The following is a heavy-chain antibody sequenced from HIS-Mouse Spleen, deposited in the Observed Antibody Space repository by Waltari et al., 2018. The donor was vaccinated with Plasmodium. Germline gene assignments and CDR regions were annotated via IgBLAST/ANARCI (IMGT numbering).Heavy chain of an antibody. CDR1: GFPFSSYS. CDR2: ISSSSSYI. D-gene: IGHD3-9*01. J-gene: IGHJ2*01. CDR3: AREDILTGYYNDYWYFDL. V-gene: IGHV3-21*01. Sequence: EVQLVESGGGLVKPGGSLRLPCAASGFPFSSYSMHWVRQAPGTGLEWVSSISSSSSYIYYADSVKGRFTISRDNAKNSLYLQMNSLRAEDTAVYYCAREDILTGYYNDYWYFDLWGRGTLVTVSS.